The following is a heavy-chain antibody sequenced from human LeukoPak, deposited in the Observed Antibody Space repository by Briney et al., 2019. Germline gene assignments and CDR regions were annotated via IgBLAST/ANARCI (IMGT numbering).Heavy chain of an antibody. CDR2: VNHSGST. Sequence: SETLSLSCAVYGGSFSGYYWSWSRQPPGKGLEWIGEVNHSGSTNYNPSLKSRVTISVDTSKNQFSLKLSSVTAADTAVYYCARTQSFYYVSGSPGLIDYWGQGTLVTVSS. D-gene: IGHD3-10*01. CDR1: GGSFSGYY. V-gene: IGHV4-34*01. CDR3: ARTQSFYYVSGSPGLIDY. J-gene: IGHJ4*02.